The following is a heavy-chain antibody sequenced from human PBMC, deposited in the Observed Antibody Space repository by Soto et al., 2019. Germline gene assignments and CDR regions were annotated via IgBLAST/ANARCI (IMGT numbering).Heavy chain of an antibody. CDR3: ASSAYYDILTGFDY. D-gene: IGHD3-9*01. V-gene: IGHV4-59*01. CDR2: IYYSGST. CDR1: GGSISSYY. J-gene: IGHJ4*02. Sequence: QVQLQESGPGLVKPSETLSLTCTVSGGSISSYYWSWIRQPPGKGLEWIGYIYYSGSTNYNPSLKSRVTISVDTSKYQFSLKLSSVTAADTAVYYCASSAYYDILTGFDYWGQGTLVTVSS.